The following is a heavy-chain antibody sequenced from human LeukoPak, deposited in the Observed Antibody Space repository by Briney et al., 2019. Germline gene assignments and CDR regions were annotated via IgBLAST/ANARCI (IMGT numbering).Heavy chain of an antibody. J-gene: IGHJ4*02. Sequence: GGSLRLSCEASGFTFSTYAMSWVRQAPGKGLEWVSSITGNGDTTYYADSVKGRFTISRDNSKNTLFLHMNSLRAEDTAIFYCAKHVAVLPAPRNYYFDYWGQGTLVTVSS. CDR1: GFTFSTYA. D-gene: IGHD2-2*01. CDR3: AKHVAVLPAPRNYYFDY. CDR2: ITGNGDTT. V-gene: IGHV3-23*01.